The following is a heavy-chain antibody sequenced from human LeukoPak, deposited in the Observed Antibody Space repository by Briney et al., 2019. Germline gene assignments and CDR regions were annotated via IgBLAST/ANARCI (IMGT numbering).Heavy chain of an antibody. J-gene: IGHJ4*02. D-gene: IGHD3-10*01. CDR2: ISGSGGCT. CDR3: AKAPDYYGSGY. Sequence: GGSLRLSCAASGFTFSSYAMSWVRQAPGKGLEWVSAISGSGGCTYYADSVKGRFTISRDNSKNTLYLQMNSLRAEDTAVYYCAKAPDYYGSGYWGQGTLVTVSS. V-gene: IGHV3-23*01. CDR1: GFTFSSYA.